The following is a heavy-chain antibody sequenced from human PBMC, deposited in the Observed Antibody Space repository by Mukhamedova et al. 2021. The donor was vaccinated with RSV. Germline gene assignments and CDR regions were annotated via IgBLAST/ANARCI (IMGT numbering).Heavy chain of an antibody. V-gene: IGHV3-53*01. Sequence: AEYMGGRFTISRDNSKKTLYLQMNTLRAEDTAQYYCPPMKRGERDLDFWGQGTLVTVSS. J-gene: IGHJ4*02. CDR3: PPMKRGERDLDF. D-gene: IGHD1-1*01.